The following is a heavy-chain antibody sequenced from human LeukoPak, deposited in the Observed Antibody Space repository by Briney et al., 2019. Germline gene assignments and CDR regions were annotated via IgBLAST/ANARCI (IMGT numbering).Heavy chain of an antibody. CDR2: IKQDGREK. Sequence: GSLRLSCAASGFIFTSYWMSWVRQAPGKGLEWVANIKQDGREKYSVDSVKGRFTISRDNAKNSLYLQMNSLRAEDTAVYYCARISYYYDSSGYYLDYWGQGTLVTVSS. CDR3: ARISYYYDSSGYYLDY. V-gene: IGHV3-7*01. D-gene: IGHD3-22*01. J-gene: IGHJ4*02. CDR1: GFIFTSYW.